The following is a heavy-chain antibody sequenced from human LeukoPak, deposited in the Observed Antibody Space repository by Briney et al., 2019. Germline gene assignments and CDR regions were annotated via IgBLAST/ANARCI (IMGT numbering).Heavy chain of an antibody. CDR3: ASRRDWLLQYYYGMDV. J-gene: IGHJ6*02. CDR1: GGSFSGYY. D-gene: IGHD3-9*01. CDR2: INHSGST. V-gene: IGHV4-34*01. Sequence: PSETLSLTCAVYGGSFSGYYWSWIRQPPGKGLEWIGEINHSGSTNYNPSLKSRVTISVDTSKNQFSLKLSSVTAADTAVYYCASRRDWLLQYYYGMDVWGQGTTVTVSS.